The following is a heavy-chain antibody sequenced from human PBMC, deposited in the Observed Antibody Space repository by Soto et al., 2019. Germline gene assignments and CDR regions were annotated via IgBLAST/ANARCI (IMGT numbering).Heavy chain of an antibody. D-gene: IGHD2-21*02. CDR3: AREPSKDLRQRYCGGDCSSHYYYGMDV. V-gene: IGHV3-30-3*01. CDR1: GFTFSSYA. Sequence: PGGSLRLSCAASGFTFSSYAMHWVRQAPGKGLEWVAVISYDGSNKYYADSVKGRFTISRDNSKNTLYLQMNSLRAEDTAVYYCAREPSKDLRQRYCGGDCSSHYYYGMDVWGQGTTVTVSS. J-gene: IGHJ6*02. CDR2: ISYDGSNK.